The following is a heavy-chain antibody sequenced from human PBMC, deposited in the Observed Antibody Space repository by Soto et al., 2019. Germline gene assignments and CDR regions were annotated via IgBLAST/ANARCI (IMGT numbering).Heavy chain of an antibody. CDR2: IYSGGST. D-gene: IGHD6-6*01. J-gene: IGHJ4*02. Sequence: GGSLRLSCAASGFTVSSNYMSWVRQAPGKGLERVSVIYSGGSTYYADSVKGRFTISRDNSKNTLYLQMNSLRAEDTAVYYCARDRSSSLDYWGQGTLVTVSS. CDR3: ARDRSSSLDY. CDR1: GFTVSSNY. V-gene: IGHV3-66*01.